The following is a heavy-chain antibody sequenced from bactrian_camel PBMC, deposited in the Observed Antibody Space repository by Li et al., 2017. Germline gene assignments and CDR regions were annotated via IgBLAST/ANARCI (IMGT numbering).Heavy chain of an antibody. CDR2: IYTGDGST. CDR1: GARKSRYC. CDR3: AAEAFVPDQKTYGGSWVAPCADLGY. J-gene: IGHJ6*01. D-gene: IGHD6*01. V-gene: IGHV3S1*01. Sequence: QLVESGGGSVQAGGSLTLSCVVSGARKSRYCMGWFRQAPGKEREGVAVIYTGDGSTHVANSVAARFIISQDGIENTLYLQMNSLKPEDTAMYYCAAEAFVPDQKTYGGSWVAPCADLGYWGQGTQVTVS.